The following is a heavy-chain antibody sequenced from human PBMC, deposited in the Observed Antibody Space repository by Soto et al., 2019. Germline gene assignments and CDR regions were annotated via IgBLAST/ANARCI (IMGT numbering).Heavy chain of an antibody. CDR3: ATSYGSGYRAFDY. J-gene: IGHJ4*02. CDR1: GDTFNFYS. V-gene: IGHV1-69*02. D-gene: IGHD3-10*01. Sequence: QVQLVQSGAEVKRPGSSVKVSCKASGDTFNFYSINWVRQAPGLGLEWLGRVNPILSLSNYAQRFQGRVTMTAYKSTSTAYMRLNSLKSEDTAIYYCATSYGSGYRAFDYWGQGALVTVSS. CDR2: VNPILSLS.